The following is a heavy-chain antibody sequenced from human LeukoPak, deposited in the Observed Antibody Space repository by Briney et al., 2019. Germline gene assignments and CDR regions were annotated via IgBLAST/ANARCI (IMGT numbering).Heavy chain of an antibody. J-gene: IGHJ3*02. D-gene: IGHD3-3*01. Sequence: GASVKVSCKASGYTFTGYYMHWVRQAPGQGLEWMGWINPNSGGTNYAQKFQGRVTMTRDTSISTAYMELSRLRSDDTAVYYCARRRYDQNPRDDAFDIWGQGTMVTVSS. CDR1: GYTFTGYY. CDR3: ARRRYDQNPRDDAFDI. V-gene: IGHV1-2*02. CDR2: INPNSGGT.